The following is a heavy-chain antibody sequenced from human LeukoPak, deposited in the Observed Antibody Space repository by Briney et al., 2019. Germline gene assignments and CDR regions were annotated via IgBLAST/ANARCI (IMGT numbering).Heavy chain of an antibody. CDR2: ISGSGGST. CDR1: GFTFSSYA. J-gene: IGHJ6*03. V-gene: IGHV3-23*01. Sequence: GSLRLSCAASGFTFSSYAMTWVRQAPGKGLEWVSAISGSGGSTYYADSVKGRFTISRDNSKNTLFLQMNSLRAEDTAVYYCAKRRGLELLYYYYMNVWGKGTTVTVSS. D-gene: IGHD1-7*01. CDR3: AKRRGLELLYYYYMNV.